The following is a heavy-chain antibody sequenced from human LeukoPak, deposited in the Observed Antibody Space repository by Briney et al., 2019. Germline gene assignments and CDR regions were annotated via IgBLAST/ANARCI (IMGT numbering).Heavy chain of an antibody. CDR1: GGTISSYY. CDR3: AREYSHDSSGYRLADY. D-gene: IGHD3-22*01. V-gene: IGHV4-4*07. Sequence: PSGTLSLTCTVSGGTISSYYWSWIRQPAGKGLEWIGRIYTSGSTNYNPSLKSRVTMSVDTSKNQFSLKLSSVTAADTAVSYCAREYSHDSSGYRLADYWGQGTLVTVSS. J-gene: IGHJ4*02. CDR2: IYTSGST.